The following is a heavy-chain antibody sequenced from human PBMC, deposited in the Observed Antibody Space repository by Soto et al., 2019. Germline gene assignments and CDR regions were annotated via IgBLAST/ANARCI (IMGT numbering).Heavy chain of an antibody. V-gene: IGHV4-59*01. CDR1: GGSISDYY. D-gene: IGHD3-22*01. CDR2: TYYGWNT. Sequence: SETLSLTCSVSGGSISDYYWSWIRQPPGKGLEWIGYTYYGWNTNYNPSLKSRVTISVDTSKNQFSLKLISVTAADTAVYYCARDREYYDSSGLYFDYWGQGTLVTVS. CDR3: ARDREYYDSSGLYFDY. J-gene: IGHJ4*02.